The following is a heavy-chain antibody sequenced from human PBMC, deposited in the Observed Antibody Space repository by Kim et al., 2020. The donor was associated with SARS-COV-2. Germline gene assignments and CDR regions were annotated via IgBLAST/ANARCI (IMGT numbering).Heavy chain of an antibody. Sequence: SEALSLTCTVSGGSISSYYWSWIRQPAGKGLEWIGRIYTSGSTNYNPSLKSRVTMSVDTSKNQFSLKLSSVTAADTAVYYCAAGRGYSATQLFDYWGQGTLVTVSS. CDR2: IYTSGST. V-gene: IGHV4-4*07. J-gene: IGHJ4*02. CDR1: GGSISSYY. CDR3: AAGRGYSATQLFDY. D-gene: IGHD3-3*01.